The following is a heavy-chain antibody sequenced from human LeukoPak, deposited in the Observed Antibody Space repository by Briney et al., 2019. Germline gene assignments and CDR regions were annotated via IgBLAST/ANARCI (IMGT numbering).Heavy chain of an antibody. D-gene: IGHD6-13*01. CDR1: GFTFSSYS. Sequence: GGSLRLSCAASGFTFSSYSMNWVRQAPGKGLEWVSAISSSSSYIYYAASVKGRFTISRDNAKNSLYLQMSRLRAEDTAVYYCAREAAGTDYWGQGTLVTVSS. V-gene: IGHV3-21*01. J-gene: IGHJ4*02. CDR2: ISSSSSYI. CDR3: AREAAGTDY.